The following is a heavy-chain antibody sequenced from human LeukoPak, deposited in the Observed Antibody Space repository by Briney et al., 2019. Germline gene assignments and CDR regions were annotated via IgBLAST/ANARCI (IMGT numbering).Heavy chain of an antibody. Sequence: ASVKVSCKVSGYTLTELSMHWVRQAPGKGLEWMGGFDPEDGETIYAQKFQGRVTMTEDTSTDTAYMELSSLRSEDTAVYYCATYKTAQWELLGWYFDYWGQGTLVTVSS. CDR2: FDPEDGET. V-gene: IGHV1-24*01. D-gene: IGHD1-26*01. CDR3: ATYKTAQWELLGWYFDY. CDR1: GYTLTELS. J-gene: IGHJ4*02.